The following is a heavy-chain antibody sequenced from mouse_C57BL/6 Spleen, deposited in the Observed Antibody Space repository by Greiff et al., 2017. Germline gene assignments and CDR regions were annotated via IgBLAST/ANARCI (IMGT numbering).Heavy chain of an antibody. CDR1: GYTFTSYD. J-gene: IGHJ1*03. Sequence: VQLQESGPELVKPGASVKLSCKASGYTFTSYDINWVKQRPGQGLEWIGWIYPRDGSTKYNEKFKGKATLTVDTSSSTAYMQLHSLTSEDSAVYFCGREGYGSSWYFDVWGTGTTVTVSS. CDR3: GREGYGSSWYFDV. D-gene: IGHD1-1*01. CDR2: IYPRDGST. V-gene: IGHV1-85*01.